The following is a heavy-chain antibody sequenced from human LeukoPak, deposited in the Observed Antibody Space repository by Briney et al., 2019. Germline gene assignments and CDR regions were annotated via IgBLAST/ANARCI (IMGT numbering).Heavy chain of an antibody. J-gene: IGHJ4*02. CDR3: AREQSSGNWRTSDY. V-gene: IGHV3-30-3*01. CDR1: GFTFSSYA. CDR2: TLYDENNK. Sequence: PGGSLRLSCTASGFTFSSYAMHWVRQAPGRGLEWLAVTLYDENNKYYADSVKGRFTISRDNSKNTLYLQMNSLRAEDTAVYYCAREQSSGNWRTSDYWGQGTLVTVSS. D-gene: IGHD2/OR15-2a*01.